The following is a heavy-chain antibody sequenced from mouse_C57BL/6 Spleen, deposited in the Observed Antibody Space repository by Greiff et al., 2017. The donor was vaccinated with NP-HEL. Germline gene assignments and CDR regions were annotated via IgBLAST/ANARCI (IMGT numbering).Heavy chain of an antibody. Sequence: DVHLVESGGGLVQPGGSMKLSCVASGFTFSNYWMNWVRQSPEKGLEWVAQIRLKSDNYATPYAESVKGRFTISRDASKSSVYLQMNNVRAEDTGIYYCKGLGQDDWGKGTTLTVSS. J-gene: IGHJ2*01. V-gene: IGHV6-3*01. CDR1: GFTFSNYW. CDR2: IRLKSDNYAT. CDR3: KGLGQDD. D-gene: IGHD3-3*01.